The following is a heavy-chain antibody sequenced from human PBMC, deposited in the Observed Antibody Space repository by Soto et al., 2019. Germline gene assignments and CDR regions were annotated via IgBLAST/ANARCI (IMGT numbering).Heavy chain of an antibody. CDR1: GGSISSSSYY. J-gene: IGHJ4*02. Sequence: ETLSLTCTVSGGSISSSSYYWGWIRQPPGKGLEWIGSIYYSGSTYYNPSLKSRVTISVDTSKNQFSLKLSSVTAADTAVYYCARRAETFYDFWSGPNNMYYFDYWGQGTLVTVSS. V-gene: IGHV4-39*01. CDR2: IYYSGST. D-gene: IGHD3-3*01. CDR3: ARRAETFYDFWSGPNNMYYFDY.